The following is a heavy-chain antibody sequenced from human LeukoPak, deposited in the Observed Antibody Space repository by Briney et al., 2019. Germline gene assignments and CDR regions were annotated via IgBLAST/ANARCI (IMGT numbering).Heavy chain of an antibody. CDR2: ISGSGGST. CDR3: AKDIRSVVPAAIDY. Sequence: PGGSLILSCAASGFTFNSYAMSWVRQAPGKGLEWVSGISGSGGSTYYADSVKGRFTISRDNSKNTLSVQMNSLRAEDTAVYYCAKDIRSVVPAAIDYRGEGTLVTVSS. D-gene: IGHD2-2*01. CDR1: GFTFNSYA. J-gene: IGHJ4*02. V-gene: IGHV3-23*01.